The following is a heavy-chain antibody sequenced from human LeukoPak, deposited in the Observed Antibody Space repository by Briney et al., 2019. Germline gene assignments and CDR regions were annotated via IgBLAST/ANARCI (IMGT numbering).Heavy chain of an antibody. CDR2: ISYDGTNK. Sequence: GGSLRLSCAASGFTLRRYAMHWVRQAPGKGLEWLAGISYDGTNKYYSDSVKGRFAISRDNSENTLYLQMSSLRAEDTALYYCARTLWVVPVAPFDFWGQGTLVTVSS. D-gene: IGHD2-2*01. CDR1: GFTLRRYA. V-gene: IGHV3-30*15. CDR3: ARTLWVVPVAPFDF. J-gene: IGHJ4*02.